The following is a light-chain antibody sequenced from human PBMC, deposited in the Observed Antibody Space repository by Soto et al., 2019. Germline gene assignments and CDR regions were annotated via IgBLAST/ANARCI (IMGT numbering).Light chain of an antibody. Sequence: EIVMTQSPATLSVSPGERATLSCRASQSIIDNLAWYQQKPGQAPRLLIYGASTGATSIPDRFSGSGSGTEFTLTISSLQSEDFAIYSCQQDNNWPLTFGGGTKVEIK. J-gene: IGKJ4*02. CDR1: QSIIDN. CDR3: QQDNNWPLT. V-gene: IGKV3-15*01. CDR2: GAS.